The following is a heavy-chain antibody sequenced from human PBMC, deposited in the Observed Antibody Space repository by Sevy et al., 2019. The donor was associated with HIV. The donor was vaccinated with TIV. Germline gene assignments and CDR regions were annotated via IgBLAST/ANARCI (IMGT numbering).Heavy chain of an antibody. D-gene: IGHD2-2*01. V-gene: IGHV3-30*01. CDR2: VSYYGSKK. Sequence: GGALRLSCAASGFTFSNAWMSWVRQAPGKGLEWVAVVSYYGSKKYYADSVKGRFTISRDNSKNTWYLQMNSLRVEDTAVDYCARDRSTAWINYFFDFWGQGTLVTVSS. CDR1: GFTFSNAW. CDR3: ARDRSTAWINYFFDF. J-gene: IGHJ4*02.